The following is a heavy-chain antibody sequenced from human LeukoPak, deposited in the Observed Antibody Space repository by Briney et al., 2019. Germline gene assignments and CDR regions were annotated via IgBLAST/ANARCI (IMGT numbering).Heavy chain of an antibody. D-gene: IGHD2-2*01. CDR2: ISGSGGST. CDR1: GFTFSSYA. Sequence: GGSLRLSCAASGFTFSSYAMSWVRQAPRKGLEWVSAISGSGGSTYYADSVKGRFTISRDNSKNTLYLQMNSLRAEDTAVYYCAKSIVVVPAAMFDYWGQGTLVTVSS. J-gene: IGHJ4*02. V-gene: IGHV3-23*01. CDR3: AKSIVVVPAAMFDY.